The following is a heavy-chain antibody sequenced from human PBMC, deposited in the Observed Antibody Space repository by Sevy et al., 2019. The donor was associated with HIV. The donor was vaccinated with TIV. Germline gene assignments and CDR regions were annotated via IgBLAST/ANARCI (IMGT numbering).Heavy chain of an antibody. V-gene: IGHV4-39*01. J-gene: IGHJ4*02. D-gene: IGHD6-19*01. CDR3: AGPILTYRSGWSYYDH. CDR2: IRYSGST. Sequence: SETLSLTCTVSGASISSSGYYWGWIRQPPGKGLEWIASIRYSGSTYYNQSLRSRVTISADASKNQFSLKLNSVTAADTAVYYCAGPILTYRSGWSYYDHWGQGTVVTVSS. CDR1: GASISSSGYY.